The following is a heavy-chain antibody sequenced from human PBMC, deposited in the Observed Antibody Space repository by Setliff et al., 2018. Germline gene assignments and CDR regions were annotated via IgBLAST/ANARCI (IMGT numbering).Heavy chain of an antibody. CDR3: ARQPSSGSYYNPRPYYFDF. CDR2: VHYSGDS. D-gene: IGHD3-10*01. Sequence: SETLSLTCTVSGDSMSSYYWSWIRQSPGKGLEWIGYVHYSGDSNYNPSLKSRVTMSVDTSKDQFSLNLRAVTAADTAVYYCARQPSSGSYYNPRPYYFDFWGQGTLVTVSS. J-gene: IGHJ4*02. V-gene: IGHV4-59*01. CDR1: GDSMSSYY.